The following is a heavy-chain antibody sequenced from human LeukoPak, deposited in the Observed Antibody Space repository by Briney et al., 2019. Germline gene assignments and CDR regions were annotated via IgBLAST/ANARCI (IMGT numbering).Heavy chain of an antibody. V-gene: IGHV3-7*01. CDR3: ARPRGCGTSRCNNFDY. CDR1: GFIFSDFS. D-gene: IGHD2-21*01. CDR2: MDEHGSEI. J-gene: IGHJ4*02. Sequence: GGSLRLSCAVSGFIFSDFSMSWVRQAPGKGLEWVAKMDEHGSEIFYVDSAKGRFTISRDNAKNSLFLQLNRLRADDTAVYYCARPRGCGTSRCNNFDYWGQGTLVTVSS.